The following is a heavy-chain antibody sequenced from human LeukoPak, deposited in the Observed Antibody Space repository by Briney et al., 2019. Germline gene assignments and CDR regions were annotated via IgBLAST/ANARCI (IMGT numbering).Heavy chain of an antibody. Sequence: SSETLSLTCTVSGGSISSGGYYWSWIRQHPGKGLEWIGYIYYSGSTYYNPSLKSRVTISVDTSKNQFSLKLSSVTAADTAVYFCARQQWSVGPTPGNWFDPWGQGILVTVSS. D-gene: IGHD1-26*01. CDR3: ARQQWSVGPTPGNWFDP. V-gene: IGHV4-31*03. J-gene: IGHJ5*02. CDR2: IYYSGST. CDR1: GGSISSGGYY.